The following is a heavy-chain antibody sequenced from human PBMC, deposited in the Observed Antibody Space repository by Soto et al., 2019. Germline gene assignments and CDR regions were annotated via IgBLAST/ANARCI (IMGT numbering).Heavy chain of an antibody. CDR1: GFTFSDYY. D-gene: IGHD4-17*01. CDR2: ISSSGSTI. Sequence: QVQLVESGGDLVRPGGSLRLSCAASGFTFSDYYMSWIRQAPGKGLEWVSYISSSGSTIYYADSVEGRFTISRDNAKNSLYLQMNSLRAEDTAVYYCARSQGDYGDRYYYYYMDVWGQGTTVTVSS. CDR3: ARSQGDYGDRYYYYYMDV. J-gene: IGHJ6*03. V-gene: IGHV3-11*01.